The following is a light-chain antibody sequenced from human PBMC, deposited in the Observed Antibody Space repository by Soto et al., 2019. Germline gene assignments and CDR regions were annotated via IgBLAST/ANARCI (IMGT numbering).Light chain of an antibody. V-gene: IGKV3-11*01. J-gene: IGKJ1*01. CDR1: QSVGTF. CDR2: DAS. CDR3: QQCYNWPQWT. Sequence: EIVLTQSPATFSLSPGERATLSCRASQSVGTFFAWYQQKPGQAPRLLIYDASNRATGIPARFSGSGSGTDFTLTISSLEPEDFALYYCQQCYNWPQWTFGQGTKVEIK.